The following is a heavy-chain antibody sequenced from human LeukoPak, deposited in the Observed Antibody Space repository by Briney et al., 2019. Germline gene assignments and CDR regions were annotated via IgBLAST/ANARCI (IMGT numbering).Heavy chain of an antibody. Sequence: PGGSLRLSCTASGFSLSDYGMHWVRQAPGKGLEWVALIWSGASAGLYADSVKGRFTISRDGSRNTMYLQMDSLGAEDTAVYHCARDVWNDGNYYMDVWGKGTTVTVSS. CDR2: IWSGASAG. J-gene: IGHJ6*03. D-gene: IGHD1-1*01. V-gene: IGHV3-33*01. CDR3: ARDVWNDGNYYMDV. CDR1: GFSLSDYG.